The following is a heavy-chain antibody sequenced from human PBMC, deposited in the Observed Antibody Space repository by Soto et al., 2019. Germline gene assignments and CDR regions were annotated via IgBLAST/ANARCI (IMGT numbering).Heavy chain of an antibody. CDR1: GYTFTSYA. J-gene: IGHJ4*02. D-gene: IGHD3-22*01. CDR3: ARDPLNYYDSSLSTPLDY. V-gene: IGHV1-18*01. CDR2: ISAYNGNT. Sequence: ASVKVSCKASGYTFTSYAMHWVRQAPGQRLEWMGWISAYNGNTNYAQKLQGRVTMTTDTSTSTAYMELRSLRSDDTAVYYCARDPLNYYDSSLSTPLDYWGQGTLVTVSS.